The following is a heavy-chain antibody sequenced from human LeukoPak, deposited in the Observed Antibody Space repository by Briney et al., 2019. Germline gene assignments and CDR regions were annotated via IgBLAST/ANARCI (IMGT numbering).Heavy chain of an antibody. Sequence: SETLSLTCTVSGGSMSSYYWSWIRQSPGKGLEWIGYIYYSGSTNYNPSLKSRVTISVDTSKNKFSLKLSSVTAVDTAVYYCARGPSGYHNTGGQGTLVTVSS. CDR2: IYYSGST. CDR3: ARGPSGYHNT. D-gene: IGHD5-12*01. V-gene: IGHV4-59*01. J-gene: IGHJ4*02. CDR1: GGSMSSYY.